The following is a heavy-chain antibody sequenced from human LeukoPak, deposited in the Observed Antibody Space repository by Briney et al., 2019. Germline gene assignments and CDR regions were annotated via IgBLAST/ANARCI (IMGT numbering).Heavy chain of an antibody. V-gene: IGHV3-23*01. D-gene: IGHD4-17*01. CDR2: IRSSVST. J-gene: IGHJ4*02. Sequence: WGSLRLSCAASGFTFSNYAMSWVRQAPGKGLEWVSNIRSSVSTYYADSVKGRFVISRDNSKNMGYLQMNSLRAEDTAIYFCASRHYGDDFDYWGQGTLVTVSS. CDR3: ASRHYGDDFDY. CDR1: GFTFSNYA.